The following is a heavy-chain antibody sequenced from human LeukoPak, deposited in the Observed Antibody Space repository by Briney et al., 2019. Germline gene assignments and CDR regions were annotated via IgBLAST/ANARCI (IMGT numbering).Heavy chain of an antibody. J-gene: IGHJ3*02. Sequence: GGSLRLSCAASGFTVSSNYMSWDRQAPGKGLEWVSVIYSGGSTYYADSVKGRFTISRDNSKNTLYLQMNSLRAEDTAVYYCARDPGTDAFDIWGQGTMVTVSS. V-gene: IGHV3-53*01. CDR2: IYSGGST. CDR1: GFTVSSNY. CDR3: ARDPGTDAFDI.